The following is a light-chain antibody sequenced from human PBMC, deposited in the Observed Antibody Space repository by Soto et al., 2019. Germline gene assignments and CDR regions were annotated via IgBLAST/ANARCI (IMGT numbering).Light chain of an antibody. V-gene: IGKV3-15*01. Sequence: IVMTQSPATLSVSPGERATLSCRASQSVSNNLAWYQQKPGQAPRLLMYDVATRATGIPAKFSGSGSGTEFTLTISILQSEDFAVYYCQQYSDRPYTFGQGTKLEIK. CDR1: QSVSNN. CDR2: DVA. CDR3: QQYSDRPYT. J-gene: IGKJ2*01.